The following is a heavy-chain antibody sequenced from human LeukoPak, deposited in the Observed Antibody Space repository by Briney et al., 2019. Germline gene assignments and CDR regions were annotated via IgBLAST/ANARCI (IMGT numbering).Heavy chain of an antibody. CDR2: INQSGST. V-gene: IGHV4-34*01. J-gene: IGHJ5*02. D-gene: IGHD6-13*01. CDR3: ARHSLKYNWFDP. CDR1: GGSFSGYY. Sequence: SETLSLTCAVYGGSFSGYYWNWIRQPPGKGLEWIGEINQSGSTNYNPSLKSRVTISFDTSKNQFSLKLSSVTAADTAVYYCARHSLKYNWFDPWGQGTLVTVSS.